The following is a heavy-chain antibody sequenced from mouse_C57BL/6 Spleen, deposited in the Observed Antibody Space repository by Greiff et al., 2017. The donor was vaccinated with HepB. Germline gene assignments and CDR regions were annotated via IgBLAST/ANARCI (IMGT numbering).Heavy chain of an antibody. CDR2: IHPNSGST. Sequence: QVQLKQPGAELVKPGASVKLSCKASGYTFTSYWMHWVKQRPGQGLEWIGMIHPNSGSTNYNEKLKSKATLTVDKSSSTAYMQLSSLTSEDSAVYYCAREEGRYDMDYWGQGTSVTVSS. V-gene: IGHV1-64*01. CDR3: AREEGRYDMDY. D-gene: IGHD3-3*01. J-gene: IGHJ4*01. CDR1: GYTFTSYW.